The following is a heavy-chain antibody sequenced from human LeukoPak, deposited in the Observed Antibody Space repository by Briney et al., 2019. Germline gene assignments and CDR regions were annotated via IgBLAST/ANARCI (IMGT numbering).Heavy chain of an antibody. J-gene: IGHJ4*02. CDR3: ARGGPGLPIDY. V-gene: IGHV3-66*01. Sequence: SGGSLRLSCAASGFTVSSNYMSWVRQAPGKGLEWVSGIYSGGSTYYADSVKGRVTISRDNSKNTVNLQMNSLRAEDAAVYYCARGGPGLPIDYWGQGTLVTVSS. CDR1: GFTVSSNY. CDR2: IYSGGST. D-gene: IGHD3-10*01.